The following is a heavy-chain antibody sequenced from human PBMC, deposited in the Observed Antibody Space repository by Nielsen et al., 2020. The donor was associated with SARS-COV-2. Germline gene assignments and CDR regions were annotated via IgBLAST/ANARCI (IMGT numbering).Heavy chain of an antibody. CDR2: ISSTGSSI. D-gene: IGHD6-19*01. CDR1: GFTFSGYQ. J-gene: IGHJ4*02. V-gene: IGHV3-48*03. Sequence: GGSLRLSCAASGFTFSGYQMNWVRQAPGKGLEWVSYISSTGSSINYADSVKGRFTISRDNAKNSLCLQMNSLRVEDTAVYYCARGVAGLYFDYWDQGTLVTVSS. CDR3: ARGVAGLYFDY.